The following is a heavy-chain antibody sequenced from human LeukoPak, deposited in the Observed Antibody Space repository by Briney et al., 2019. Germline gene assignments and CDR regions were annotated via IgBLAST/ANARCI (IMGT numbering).Heavy chain of an antibody. CDR3: AREFYYDSSGYYSMRLDY. Sequence: GGSLRLSCAASGFTFSSYGMHWVRQAPGKGLEWAAVIWYDGSNKYYADSVKGRFTISRDNSKNTLYLQMNSLRAEDTAVYYCAREFYYDSSGYYSMRLDYWGQGTLVTVSS. J-gene: IGHJ4*02. D-gene: IGHD3-22*01. CDR2: IWYDGSNK. V-gene: IGHV3-33*01. CDR1: GFTFSSYG.